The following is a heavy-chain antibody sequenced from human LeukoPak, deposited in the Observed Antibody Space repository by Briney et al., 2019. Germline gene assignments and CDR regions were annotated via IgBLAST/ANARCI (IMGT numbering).Heavy chain of an antibody. CDR2: MNPNSGNT. Sequence: ASVKVSCKASGYTFTSYDINWVRQATGQGLEWMGWMNPNSGNTGYAHKFQGRVTMTRNTSISTAYMELSSLRSEDTAVYYCARGGIVVVPAAILGGRGVEAYYYYGMDVWGQGTTVTVSS. CDR3: ARGGIVVVPAAILGGRGVEAYYYYGMDV. V-gene: IGHV1-8*01. CDR1: GYTFTSYD. D-gene: IGHD2-2*02. J-gene: IGHJ6*02.